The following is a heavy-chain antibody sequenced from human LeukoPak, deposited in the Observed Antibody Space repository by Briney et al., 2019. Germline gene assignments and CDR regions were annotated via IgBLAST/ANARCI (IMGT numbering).Heavy chain of an antibody. Sequence: GGSLRLSCVDSEFTLSSYWVHWVRQPPGKGLVWVARINPDGGITNYADSVRGRFTISRDNAKNTLYLQMNSLRAEDTAVYYCAKDSSVWLRLDYFDYWGQGTLVTVSS. CDR3: AKDSSVWLRLDYFDY. D-gene: IGHD5-12*01. CDR1: EFTLSSYW. V-gene: IGHV3-74*01. CDR2: INPDGGIT. J-gene: IGHJ4*02.